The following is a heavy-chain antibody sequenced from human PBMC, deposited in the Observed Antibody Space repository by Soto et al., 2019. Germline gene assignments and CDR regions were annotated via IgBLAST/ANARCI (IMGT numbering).Heavy chain of an antibody. J-gene: IGHJ6*02. CDR3: AKEQVAGRWEYYYYGMDV. D-gene: IGHD6-19*01. CDR1: GFTFDDYT. V-gene: IGHV3-43*01. CDR2: ISWDGGST. Sequence: GGSLRLSCAASGFTFDDYTMHWVRQAPGKGLEWVSLISWDGGSTYYADSVKGRFTISRDNSKNSLYLQMNSLRTEDTALYYCAKEQVAGRWEYYYYGMDVWGQGTTVTVSS.